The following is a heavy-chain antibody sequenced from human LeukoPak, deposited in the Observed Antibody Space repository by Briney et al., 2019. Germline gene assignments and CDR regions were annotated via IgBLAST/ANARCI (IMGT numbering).Heavy chain of an antibody. CDR2: IIPIFGTA. J-gene: IGHJ4*02. D-gene: IGHD2-2*02. V-gene: IGHV1-69*05. Sequence: SVKVSCKASGGTFSSYAISWVRQAPGQGLEWMGRIIPIFGTANYAQKFQGRVTITTDESTSTAYMELSSLRCEDTAVYYCARRDGYCSSTSCYMSSESFDYWGQGTLVTVSS. CDR3: ARRDGYCSSTSCYMSSESFDY. CDR1: GGTFSSYA.